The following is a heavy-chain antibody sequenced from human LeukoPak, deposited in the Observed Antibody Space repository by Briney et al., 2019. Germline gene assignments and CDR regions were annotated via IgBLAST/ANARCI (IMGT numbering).Heavy chain of an antibody. V-gene: IGHV3-9*01. CDR3: REGEDFTMVRGVFDY. CDR2: ISWNSGSI. Sequence: GRSLRLSCAASGFTFDDYAMHWVRQAPGKGLEWVSGISWNSGSIGYADSVKGRFTISRDNAKNSLYLQMNSLRAEDTAVYCGREGEDFTMVRGVFDYWGQGTLVTVSS. D-gene: IGHD3-10*01. CDR1: GFTFDDYA. J-gene: IGHJ4*02.